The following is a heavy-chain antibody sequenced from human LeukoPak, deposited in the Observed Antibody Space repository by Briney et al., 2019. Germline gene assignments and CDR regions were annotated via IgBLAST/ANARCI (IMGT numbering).Heavy chain of an antibody. D-gene: IGHD3-3*01. CDR3: ARRITIFGVAPPGSWFDP. Sequence: ASETLSLTCAVSGGSISSNNWWSWVRQPPGKGLEGIGFIFYSGNTNYNPSLKSRATISVDTSKNQFSLKLSSVIAADTAVYYCARRITIFGVAPPGSWFDPWGQGTLVTVSS. J-gene: IGHJ5*02. CDR1: GGSISSNNW. CDR2: IFYSGNT. V-gene: IGHV4-4*02.